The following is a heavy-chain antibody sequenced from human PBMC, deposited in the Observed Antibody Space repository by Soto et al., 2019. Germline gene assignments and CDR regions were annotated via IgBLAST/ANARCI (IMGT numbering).Heavy chain of an antibody. Sequence: PSETLSLTCTVSGGSISSYFWSWIRQPPGKGLEWIGYIYSRGSTNYNPSLKSRLTISVDTSKNQFSLKLTSVTAADTAVYYCARAGTAMVHLDCWGQGTLVTVSS. CDR3: ARAGTAMVHLDC. J-gene: IGHJ4*02. D-gene: IGHD5-18*01. V-gene: IGHV4-59*12. CDR1: GGSISSYF. CDR2: IYSRGST.